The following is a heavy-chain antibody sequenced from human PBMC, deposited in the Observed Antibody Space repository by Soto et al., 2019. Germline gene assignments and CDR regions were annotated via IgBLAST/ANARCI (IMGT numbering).Heavy chain of an antibody. CDR3: SHRVLRTGFVLVTTTAIYFDF. CDR1: GFSLTTSGVG. J-gene: IGHJ4*02. Sequence: QITLNESGPTQVKPRQTLTLTCTFSGFSLTTSGVGVGWIRPSPGKAPEWLALIYWDDDKRYSPSLKSRLTITKDTSKKQVVLTMADLDPADTANYYFSHRVLRTGFVLVTTTAIYFDFWGQGSPVAVSS. CDR2: IYWDDDK. V-gene: IGHV2-5*02. D-gene: IGHD3-3*01.